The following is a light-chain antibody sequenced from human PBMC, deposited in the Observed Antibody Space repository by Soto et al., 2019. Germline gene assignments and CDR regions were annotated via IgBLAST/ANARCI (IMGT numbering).Light chain of an antibody. CDR3: QQYHPWPPKVT. V-gene: IGKV3-15*01. CDR2: GAS. Sequence: DIVMTQSPATLSVSPGERATLSCRASQSSNTNLAWYQQKPGQAPRLLIYGASTRANVIPARFSGSGSGTEFTLTISCLQADDFAVYYCQQYHPWPPKVTCGPGTRVDI. J-gene: IGKJ3*01. CDR1: QSSNTN.